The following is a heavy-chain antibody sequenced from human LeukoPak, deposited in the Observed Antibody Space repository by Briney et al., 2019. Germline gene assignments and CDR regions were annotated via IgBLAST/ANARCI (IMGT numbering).Heavy chain of an antibody. CDR1: GGSISSYY. CDR2: IYYSGST. CDR3: ARRVQLWSRGVCYFDL. J-gene: IGHJ2*01. Sequence: SETLSLTCTVSGGSISSYYWSWIRQPPGKGLEWIGYIYYSGSTNYNPSLKSRVTISVDTSKNQFSLKLSSVTAADTAVYYCARRVQLWSRGVCYFDLWGRGTLVTVSS. D-gene: IGHD5-18*01. V-gene: IGHV4-59*01.